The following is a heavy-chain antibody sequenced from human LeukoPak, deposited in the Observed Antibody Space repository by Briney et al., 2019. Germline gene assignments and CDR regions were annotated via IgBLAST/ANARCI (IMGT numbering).Heavy chain of an antibody. CDR2: IYHSGST. CDR3: ARARESVAVDY. D-gene: IGHD6-19*01. V-gene: IGHV4-30-2*01. CDR1: GGSISSGGYY. Sequence: PSQTLSLTCTVSGGSISSGGYYWSWIRQPPGKGLEWIGYIYHSGSTYYNPSLKSRVTLSVDTSKNQFSLKVTSVTAADTAVYYCARARESVAVDYWSQGTLVTVSS. J-gene: IGHJ4*02.